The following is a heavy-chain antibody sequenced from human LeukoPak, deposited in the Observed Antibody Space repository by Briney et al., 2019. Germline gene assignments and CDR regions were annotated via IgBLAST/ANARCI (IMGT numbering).Heavy chain of an antibody. CDR3: ARGRYNWNDVQY. CDR2: IYNSGST. V-gene: IGHV4-59*01. Sequence: SSETLSLTCTVPGGSISSYYWSWIRQPPGKGLEWIGYIYNSGSTKYNPSLKSRVTISLDTSKNQFSLKLSSVTAADTAVYYCARGRYNWNDVQYWGQGTLVTVSS. CDR1: GGSISSYY. J-gene: IGHJ4*02. D-gene: IGHD1-20*01.